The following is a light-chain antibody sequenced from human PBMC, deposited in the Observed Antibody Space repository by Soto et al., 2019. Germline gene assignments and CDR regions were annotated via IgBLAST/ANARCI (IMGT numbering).Light chain of an antibody. CDR2: CAS. CDR3: QQYNNWPPTT. J-gene: IGKJ1*01. Sequence: EIVMTQSPATLSVSPGERATLSCRASQSVSSNLAWYQQKPGQAPMFLIYCASSRATGIPARFSGSGSGTEFTLTISSLQSEDFAVYYCQQYNNWPPTTFGQGTKVDIK. V-gene: IGKV3-15*01. CDR1: QSVSSN.